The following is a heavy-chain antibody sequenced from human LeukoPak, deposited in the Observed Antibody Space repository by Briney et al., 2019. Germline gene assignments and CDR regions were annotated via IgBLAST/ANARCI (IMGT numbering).Heavy chain of an antibody. Sequence: GGSLRLSCAASGFTFSSYGMHWVRQAPGKGLEWVAFIRYDGTNKYYADSVKGRLTISRDDSKSIAYLQMNSLKTEDTAVFYCTRSGSRDPYYYMDVWGKGTTVTIS. J-gene: IGHJ6*03. CDR2: IRYDGTNK. CDR1: GFTFSSYG. CDR3: TRSGSRDPYYYMDV. V-gene: IGHV3-30*02. D-gene: IGHD3-10*01.